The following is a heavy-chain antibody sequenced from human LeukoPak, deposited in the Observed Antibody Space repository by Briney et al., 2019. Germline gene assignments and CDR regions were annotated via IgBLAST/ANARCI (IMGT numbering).Heavy chain of an antibody. Sequence: ASVKVSCKASGYTSTSYAMHWVRQAPGQRLEWMGWINAGNGNTKYSQKFQGRVTITRDTSASTAYMELSSLRSEDTAVYYCAREMITFGENDYWGQGTLVTVSS. CDR1: GYTSTSYA. V-gene: IGHV1-3*01. CDR3: AREMITFGENDY. CDR2: INAGNGNT. D-gene: IGHD3-16*01. J-gene: IGHJ4*02.